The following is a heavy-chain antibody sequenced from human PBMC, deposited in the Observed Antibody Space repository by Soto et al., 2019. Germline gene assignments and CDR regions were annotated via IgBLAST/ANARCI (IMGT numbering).Heavy chain of an antibody. CDR3: AKYAGLSPGVRFNFDH. J-gene: IGHJ4*02. Sequence: GGSLRLSCAASGFTFSTYSIAWVRQTSGRGLEWVSTISGSGGTTYYADSVKGRFTVSRANSRNTLYLQMNSLRAEDTAIYYCAKYAGLSPGVRFNFDHWGRGVLVTVSS. V-gene: IGHV3-23*01. CDR1: GFTFSTYS. D-gene: IGHD7-27*01. CDR2: ISGSGGTT.